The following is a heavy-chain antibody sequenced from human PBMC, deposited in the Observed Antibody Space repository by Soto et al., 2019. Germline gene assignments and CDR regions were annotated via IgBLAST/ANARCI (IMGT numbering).Heavy chain of an antibody. CDR2: IIPIFGTA. CDR3: ARNRYSSSWYGSYYYYYGMDV. Sequence: QVQLVQSGAEVKKPGSSVKVSCKASGGTFSSYAISWVRQAPGQGLEWMGGIIPIFGTANYAQKFQGRVTITADESTSTAYMELSSLRSEDTAVYYCARNRYSSSWYGSYYYYYGMDVWGQGTTVTVS. V-gene: IGHV1-69*01. J-gene: IGHJ6*02. CDR1: GGTFSSYA. D-gene: IGHD6-13*01.